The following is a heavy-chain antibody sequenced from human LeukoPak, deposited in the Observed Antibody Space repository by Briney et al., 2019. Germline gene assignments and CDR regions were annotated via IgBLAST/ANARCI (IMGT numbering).Heavy chain of an antibody. D-gene: IGHD3-22*01. J-gene: IGHJ5*02. CDR2: IRSKAYGGTT. V-gene: IGHV3-49*04. Sequence: PGGTLRLSCAASGLTFSSYGMSWVRQAPGKGLEWVGFIRSKAYGGTTEYAASVKGRFTISRDDSKSIAYLQMNSLKTEDTAVYYCTRDNQYYYDSSGQGWFDPWGQGTLVTVSS. CDR1: GLTFSSYG. CDR3: TRDNQYYYDSSGQGWFDP.